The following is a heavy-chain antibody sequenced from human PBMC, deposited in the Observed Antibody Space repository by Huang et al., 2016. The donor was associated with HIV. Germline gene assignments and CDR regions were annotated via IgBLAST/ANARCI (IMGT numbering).Heavy chain of an antibody. CDR3: ARVIRGSFGVVKDALDT. D-gene: IGHD3-3*01. J-gene: IGHJ3*01. CDR2: ISTHNGSP. V-gene: IGHV1-18*04. Sequence: QEQLVQSGPEVKRPGASVKVSCKAYGYRFISYGISWVRQAPGQGLEWKGGISTHNGSPDYAQNFQGRAIMTADRSTNISYMELRSLRSDDTATYYCARVIRGSFGVVKDALDTWGHGTMVAVSS. CDR1: GYRFISYG.